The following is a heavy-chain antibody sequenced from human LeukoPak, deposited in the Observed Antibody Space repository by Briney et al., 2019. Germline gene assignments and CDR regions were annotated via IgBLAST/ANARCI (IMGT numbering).Heavy chain of an antibody. J-gene: IGHJ6*03. CDR3: ARGPRITLVRGGQWYFYMDV. CDR1: GYTFTGYY. CDR2: INPNSGGT. D-gene: IGHD3-10*01. V-gene: IGHV1-2*02. Sequence: ASVKVSCKASGYTFTGYYMHWVRQAPGQGLEWMGWINPNSGGTNYAQKFQGRVTMTRDTSISTAYMELSRLRSDDTAVYYCARGPRITLVRGGQWYFYMDVWGKGTTVTVSS.